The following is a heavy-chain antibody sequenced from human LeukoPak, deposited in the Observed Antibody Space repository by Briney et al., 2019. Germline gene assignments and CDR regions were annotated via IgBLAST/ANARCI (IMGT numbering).Heavy chain of an antibody. Sequence: GSLRLSCAASGFTFNTYDMTWVRPAPGKELEWVSTVSDSGGGTYYAGSVKGRFTISRDNSKNTLYLQMNGLRAEDTAVYYCASRRYSTSALDAFNVWGHGTMVTVSS. CDR1: GFTFNTYD. CDR3: ASRRYSTSALDAFNV. D-gene: IGHD5-12*01. V-gene: IGHV3-23*01. J-gene: IGHJ3*01. CDR2: VSDSGGGT.